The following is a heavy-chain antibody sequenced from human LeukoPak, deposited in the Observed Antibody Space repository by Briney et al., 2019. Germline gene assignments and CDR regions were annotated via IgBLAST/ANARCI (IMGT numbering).Heavy chain of an antibody. CDR2: FDPEDGET. CDR3: ATDLKYYYDSSGYRY. J-gene: IGHJ4*02. D-gene: IGHD3-22*01. Sequence: ASVKVSCKASGYTFTSYYIHWVRQAPGKGLEWMGGFDPEDGETIYAQKFQGRVTMTEDTSTDTAYMELSSLRSEDTAVYYCATDLKYYYDSSGYRYWGQGTLVTVS. V-gene: IGHV1-24*01. CDR1: GYTFTSYY.